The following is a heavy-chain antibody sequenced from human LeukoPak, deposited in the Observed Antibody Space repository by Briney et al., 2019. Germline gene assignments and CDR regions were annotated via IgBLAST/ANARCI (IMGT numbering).Heavy chain of an antibody. CDR1: GFIFSNYA. Sequence: PGGSLRLSCAASGFIFSNYAMSWVRQAPGKGLEWVSAIGGRDGGTYYADSVKGRFTVSRDDPKNTLYLQMNTLRVEDTAVYYCAKWGDYDILTGYYDSDSWGHGTLVTVSS. V-gene: IGHV3-23*01. CDR3: AKWGDYDILTGYYDSDS. J-gene: IGHJ5*01. CDR2: IGGRDGGT. D-gene: IGHD3-9*01.